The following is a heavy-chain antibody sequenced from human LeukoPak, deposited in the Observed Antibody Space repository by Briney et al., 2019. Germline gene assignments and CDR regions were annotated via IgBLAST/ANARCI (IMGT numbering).Heavy chain of an antibody. CDR2: ISSSSSYI. D-gene: IGHD5-12*01. CDR3: ASGYSGYEPFDY. J-gene: IGHJ4*02. V-gene: IGHV3-21*01. CDR1: GFTFSSYS. Sequence: GGSLRLSCAASGFTFSSYSMNWARQAPGKGLEWVSSISSSSSYIYYADSVKGRFTISRDNAKNSLYLQMNSLRAEDTAVYYCASGYSGYEPFDYWGQGTLVTVSS.